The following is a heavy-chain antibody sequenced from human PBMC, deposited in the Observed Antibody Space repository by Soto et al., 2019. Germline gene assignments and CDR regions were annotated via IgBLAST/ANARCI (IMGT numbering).Heavy chain of an antibody. Sequence: GGSLRLSCAASGFTFSSYAMSWVRQAPGKGLEWVSAISGSGGSTYYADSVKGRFTISRDNSKNTLYLQMNSLRAEDTAVYYCAKHDYGDYVGVRYYYYGMDVWGQGTTVTVSS. V-gene: IGHV3-23*01. D-gene: IGHD4-17*01. CDR2: ISGSGGST. J-gene: IGHJ6*02. CDR1: GFTFSSYA. CDR3: AKHDYGDYVGVRYYYYGMDV.